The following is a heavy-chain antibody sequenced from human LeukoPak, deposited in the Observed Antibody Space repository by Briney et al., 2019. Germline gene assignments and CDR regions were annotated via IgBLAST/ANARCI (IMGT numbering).Heavy chain of an antibody. CDR1: GFTFSNYW. V-gene: IGHV3-7*01. CDR2: IKQDGSET. D-gene: IGHD2-8*01. J-gene: IGHJ4*02. CDR3: ARKGGTRGPLNY. Sequence: GGSLRLSCAASGFTFSNYWMSWVRQAPGKGLEWVANIKQDGSETYYVDSVKGRFTISRDNAKNSLFLQMNSLTAEDTAVYYCARKGGTRGPLNYWGQGPLVTVSS.